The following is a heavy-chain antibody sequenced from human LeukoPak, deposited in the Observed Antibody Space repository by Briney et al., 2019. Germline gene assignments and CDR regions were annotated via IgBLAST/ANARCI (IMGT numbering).Heavy chain of an antibody. J-gene: IGHJ1*01. CDR1: GFTFSSYA. CDR3: AGTVTTRSEYFQH. V-gene: IGHV3-23*01. D-gene: IGHD4-17*01. CDR2: ISGSGGST. Sequence: GGFLRLSCAASGFTFSSYAMSWVRQAPGKGLEWVSAISGSGGSTYYADSVKGRFTISRDNSKNTLYLQMNSLRAEDTAVYYCAGTVTTRSEYFQHWGQGTLVTVSS.